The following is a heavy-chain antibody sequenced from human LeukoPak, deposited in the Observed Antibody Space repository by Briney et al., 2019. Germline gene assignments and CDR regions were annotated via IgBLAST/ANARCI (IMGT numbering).Heavy chain of an antibody. CDR3: ARAELCTTTNCCYGH. CDR1: GYTFTGYY. J-gene: IGHJ4*02. CDR2: INPNSGDT. Sequence: ATVKVSCKASGYTFTGYYMHWVRQAPGQGLEWMGWINPNSGDTNYAQNFQGWVTMTRDTSISTAYMELSRLRSDDTAVYYCARAELCTTTNCCYGHWGQGTLVTVS. D-gene: IGHD2-2*01. V-gene: IGHV1-2*04.